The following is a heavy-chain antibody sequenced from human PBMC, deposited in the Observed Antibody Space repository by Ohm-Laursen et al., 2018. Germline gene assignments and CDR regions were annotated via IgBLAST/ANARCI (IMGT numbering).Heavy chain of an antibody. Sequence: SLRLSCTASGFTFSSYGMHWVRQAPGKGLEWVAVISYDGSNKYYADSVKGRFTISRDNAKNTLYLQMNSLRAEDTAVYYCARVVFGGYYDYWGQGTLVTVSS. CDR2: ISYDGSNK. V-gene: IGHV3-30*03. D-gene: IGHD2-15*01. CDR1: GFTFSSYG. CDR3: ARVVFGGYYDY. J-gene: IGHJ4*02.